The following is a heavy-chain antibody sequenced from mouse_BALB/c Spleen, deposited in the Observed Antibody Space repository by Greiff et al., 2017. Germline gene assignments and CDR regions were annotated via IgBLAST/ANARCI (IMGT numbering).Heavy chain of an antibody. CDR2: IDPETGGT. V-gene: IGHV1-15*01. CDR3: TRSHYGTQAWFAY. CDR1: GYTFTDYE. J-gene: IGHJ3*01. D-gene: IGHD1-1*01. Sequence: QVQLKQSGAELVRPGASVTLSCKASGYTFTDYEMHWVKQTPVHGLEWIGAIDPETGGTAYNQKFKGKATLTADKSSSTAYMELRSLTSEDSAVYYCTRSHYGTQAWFAYWGQGTLVTVSA.